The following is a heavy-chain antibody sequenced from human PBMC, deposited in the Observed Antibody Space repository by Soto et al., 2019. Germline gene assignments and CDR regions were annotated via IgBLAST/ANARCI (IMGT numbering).Heavy chain of an antibody. D-gene: IGHD6-19*01. CDR3: ARVPLRYSSSHNFDS. CDR2: IYNNETF. CDR1: GASVSSGSFY. V-gene: IGHV4-61*01. J-gene: IGHJ4*02. Sequence: SETLSLTCSVSGASVSSGSFYWSWIRQPPGKGLEWIGFIYNNETFNYNPSLKSRVTLSVDTSKHQFSLKLSSVTAADTAVYYCARVPLRYSSSHNFDSWGQGAVVTVSS.